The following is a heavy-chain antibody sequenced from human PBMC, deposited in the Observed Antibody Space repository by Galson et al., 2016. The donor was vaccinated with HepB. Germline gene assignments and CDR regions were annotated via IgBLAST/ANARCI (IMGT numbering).Heavy chain of an antibody. J-gene: IGHJ5*02. Sequence: SLRLSCATSGFTFSSYWMTWVRQAPGKGLEWVANINQDGIEKYYVGSVEGRFTISRDNAKKSLYLQMDSLRAEDTAVYYCGRSGEPSWGQGTLVTVSS. CDR2: INQDGIEK. CDR3: GRSGEPS. V-gene: IGHV3-7*01. CDR1: GFTFSSYW. D-gene: IGHD4-17*01.